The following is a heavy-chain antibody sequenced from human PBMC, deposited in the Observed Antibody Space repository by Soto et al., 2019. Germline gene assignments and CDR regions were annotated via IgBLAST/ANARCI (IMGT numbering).Heavy chain of an antibody. CDR2: IGKSSRYT. D-gene: IGHD2-21*01. CDR1: GFTFSDHY. J-gene: IGHJ5*02. Sequence: GGSLRLSCAASGFTFSDHYMSWIRQAPGKGLEWVAHIGKSSRYTNYADSVRGRFTISRDNARRTLYLQMNSLRSEDTAVYYCARERGDSHWIDPWGQGTLVTVSS. V-gene: IGHV3-11*05. CDR3: ARERGDSHWIDP.